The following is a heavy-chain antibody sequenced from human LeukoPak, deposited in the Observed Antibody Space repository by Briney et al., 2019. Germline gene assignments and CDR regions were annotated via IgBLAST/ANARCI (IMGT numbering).Heavy chain of an antibody. CDR1: GFTFSSYA. D-gene: IGHD2-15*01. CDR3: ARTERPVRYETILSHMDV. Sequence: GGSLRLSCAASGFTFSSYAMHWVRQAPGKGLEWVSSISGSSSYIYYADSVKGRFTISRDNAKNSLYLQMNSLRAEDTAVYYCARTERPVRYETILSHMDVWGKGTTATVSS. V-gene: IGHV3-21*01. CDR2: ISGSSSYI. J-gene: IGHJ6*03.